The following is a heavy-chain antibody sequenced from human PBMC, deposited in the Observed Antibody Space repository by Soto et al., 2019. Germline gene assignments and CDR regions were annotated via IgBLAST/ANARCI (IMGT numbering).Heavy chain of an antibody. D-gene: IGHD4-17*01. CDR2: ISGSGGST. CDR1: GFTFSSYA. CDR3: AKDSYGDYVCGRTYYYYYMDV. Sequence: EVQLLESGGGLVQPGGSLRLSCAASGFTFSSYAMSWVRQAPGKGLEWVSAISGSGGSTYYADSVKGRFTISRDNSKNSLSLQMNSLRAEHTVVYYCAKDSYGDYVCGRTYYYYYMDVWGKGTTATVS. V-gene: IGHV3-23*01. J-gene: IGHJ6*03.